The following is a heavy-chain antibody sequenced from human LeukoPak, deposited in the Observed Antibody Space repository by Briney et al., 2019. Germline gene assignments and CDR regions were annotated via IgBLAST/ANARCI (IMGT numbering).Heavy chain of an antibody. J-gene: IGHJ4*02. V-gene: IGHV3-30*02. CDR2: IRNDGTNK. CDR3: ARGPGGYHNT. D-gene: IGHD5-12*01. CDR1: GFTFSYYA. Sequence: PGGSLRLSCAASGFTFSYYAMYWVRQAPGKGLEWVAFIRNDGTNKYYAESVKGRSTISRDNSKNTLYLQMNSLRAEDTAVYYCARGPGGYHNTGGQGTLVTVSS.